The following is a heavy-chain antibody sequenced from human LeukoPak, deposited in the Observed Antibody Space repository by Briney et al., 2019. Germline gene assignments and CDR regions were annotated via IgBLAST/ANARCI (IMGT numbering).Heavy chain of an antibody. CDR3: AKAPAKEYSSRKNPSNNGSAP. V-gene: IGHV3-23*01. CDR1: GFTFSSYA. J-gene: IGHJ5*02. Sequence: PGGSLRLSCAASGFTFSSYAMSWVRQAPGKGLEWVSAISGSGGSTYYADSVKGRFTISRDNSKNTLYLQMNSLRAEDTAVYYCAKAPAKEYSSRKNPSNNGSAPGGQETLVTVSS. D-gene: IGHD6-13*01. CDR2: ISGSGGST.